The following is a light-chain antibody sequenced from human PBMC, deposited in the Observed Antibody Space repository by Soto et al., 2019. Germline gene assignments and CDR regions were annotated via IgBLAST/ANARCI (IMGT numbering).Light chain of an antibody. J-gene: IGLJ2*01. Sequence: QSALTQPASVSGSPGQSVTISFTGTSSDIGGYRYVSWYQQRPGKAPKLMIHDVTNRPSGVSDRFSGSKSGNTASLTISGLQAEDEADYYCTSYTSDSSVIFGGGTQLTVL. CDR3: TSYTSDSSVI. CDR1: SSDIGGYRY. V-gene: IGLV2-14*03. CDR2: DVT.